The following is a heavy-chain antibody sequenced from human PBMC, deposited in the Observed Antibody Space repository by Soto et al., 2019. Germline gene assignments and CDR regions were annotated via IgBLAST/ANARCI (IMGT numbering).Heavy chain of an antibody. J-gene: IGHJ5*02. Sequence: ASVKVSCKASGYTFTGYYMHWVRQAPGQGLEWMGWINPNSGGRNYAQKFQGRVTMTRDTSISTAYMELSRLRSDDTAVYYCARENTVTVDNWFDPWGQGTLVTVSS. CDR3: ARENTVTVDNWFDP. CDR1: GYTFTGYY. V-gene: IGHV1-2*02. D-gene: IGHD4-4*01. CDR2: INPNSGGR.